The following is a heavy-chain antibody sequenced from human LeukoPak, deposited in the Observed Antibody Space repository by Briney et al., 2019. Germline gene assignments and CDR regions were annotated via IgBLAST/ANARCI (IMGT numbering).Heavy chain of an antibody. J-gene: IGHJ6*03. CDR1: GGSISSGGYY. CDR3: ARKGYSYDYYYMDV. Sequence: SETLSLTCTVSGGSISSGGYYWNWIRQPAGKGLEWIGYIYYSGSTYYNPSLKSRVTISVDTSKNQFSLKLSSVTAADTAVYYCARKGYSYDYYYMDVWGKGTTVTVSS. V-gene: IGHV4-30-4*08. D-gene: IGHD5-18*01. CDR2: IYYSGST.